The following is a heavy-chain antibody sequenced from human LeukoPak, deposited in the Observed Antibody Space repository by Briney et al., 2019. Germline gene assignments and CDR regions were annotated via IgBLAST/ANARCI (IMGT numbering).Heavy chain of an antibody. CDR3: AGVPRDSYAFDI. D-gene: IGHD2-15*01. CDR2: ISSSGSTI. V-gene: IGHV3-48*03. Sequence: AGSLRLSCAASGFTFSNYEMNWVRQAPGKGLEWVSYISSSGSTIYYADSVKGRFTIFRDNAKNSLYLQMNSLGAEDTAVYCCAGVPRDSYAFDIWGQGTMVTVSS. CDR1: GFTFSNYE. J-gene: IGHJ3*02.